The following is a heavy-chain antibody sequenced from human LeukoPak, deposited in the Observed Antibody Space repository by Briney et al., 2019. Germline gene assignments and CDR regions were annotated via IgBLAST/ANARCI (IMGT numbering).Heavy chain of an antibody. CDR2: IYTSGST. CDR1: GGSISSYY. J-gene: IGHJ4*02. V-gene: IGHV4-4*09. CDR3: ARHARAAGPSYFDY. D-gene: IGHD6-13*01. Sequence: SETLSLTCTVSGGSISSYYWSWIRQPSGKGLEWIAYIYTSGSTNYNPSLKSRVTISVDTSKNQFSLKLSSVTAADTAVYYCARHARAAGPSYFDYWGQGTLVTVSS.